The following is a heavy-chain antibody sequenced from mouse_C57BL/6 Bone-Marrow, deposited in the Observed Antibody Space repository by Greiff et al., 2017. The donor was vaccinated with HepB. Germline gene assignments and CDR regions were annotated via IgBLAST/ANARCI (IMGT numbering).Heavy chain of an antibody. D-gene: IGHD2-5*01. CDR3: ARSPYYSNYIFAY. J-gene: IGHJ3*01. V-gene: IGHV1-55*01. CDR2: IYPGSGST. CDR1: GYTFTSYW. Sequence: QVQLQQPGAELVKPGASVKMSCKASGYTFTSYWITWVKQRPGQGLEWIGDIYPGSGSTNYNEKFKSKATLTVDTSSSTAYMQLSSLTSEDSAVYYGARSPYYSNYIFAYWGQGTLVTVSA.